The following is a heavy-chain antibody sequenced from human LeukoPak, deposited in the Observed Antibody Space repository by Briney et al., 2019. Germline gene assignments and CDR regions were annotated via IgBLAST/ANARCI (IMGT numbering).Heavy chain of an antibody. CDR1: GGTFSSYA. CDR2: IIPIFGTA. CDR3: ASLERSGSYFDY. Sequence: SVKDARMASGGTFSSYAISWVRQAPGQGLEWMGGIIPIFGTANYAQKFQGRVTITADESTSTAYMELSSLRSEDTAVYYCASLERSGSYFDYWGRGTLVTVSS. V-gene: IGHV1-69*01. D-gene: IGHD3-10*01. J-gene: IGHJ4*02.